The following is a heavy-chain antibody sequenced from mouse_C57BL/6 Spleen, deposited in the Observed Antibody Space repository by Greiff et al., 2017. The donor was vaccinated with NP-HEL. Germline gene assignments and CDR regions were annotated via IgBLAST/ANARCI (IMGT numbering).Heavy chain of an antibody. CDR2: IWTGGGT. CDR3: ARKDYYDYDGWYFDV. CDR1: GFSLTSYA. D-gene: IGHD2-4*01. J-gene: IGHJ1*03. V-gene: IGHV2-9-1*01. Sequence: QVQLKQSGPGLVAPSQCLSITCTVSGFSLTSYAISWVRQPPGKGLEWLGVIWTGGGTNYNSALKSRLSISKDNSKSQVFLKMNSLQTEDTARYYCARKDYYDYDGWYFDVWGTGTTVTVSS.